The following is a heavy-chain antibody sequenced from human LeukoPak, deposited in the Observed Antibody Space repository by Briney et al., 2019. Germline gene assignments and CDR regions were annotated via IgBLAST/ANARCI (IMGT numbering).Heavy chain of an antibody. CDR1: GSTFDDYT. D-gene: IGHD4-17*01. J-gene: IGHJ6*02. CDR2: ISWDGGST. Sequence: GGSLRLSCAASGSTFDDYTMHWVRQAPGKGLEWVSLISWDGGSTYYADSVKGRFTISRDNSKNSLYLQMNSLRTEDTALYYCAKGNGEQGYYYYYGMDVWGQGTTVTVSS. CDR3: AKGNGEQGYYYYYGMDV. V-gene: IGHV3-43*01.